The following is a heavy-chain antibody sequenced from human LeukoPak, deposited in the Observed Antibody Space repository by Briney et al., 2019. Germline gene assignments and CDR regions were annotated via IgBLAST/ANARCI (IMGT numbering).Heavy chain of an antibody. Sequence: GGSLRLSCAASGFTFSSYSMNWVRQAPGKGLEWVSYISSSSSTIYYADSVEGRFTISRDNAKNSLYLQMNSLRAEDTSVYYCARPPVKPAAGTPCFAPWGQGTLATVPS. V-gene: IGHV3-48*01. CDR1: GFTFSSYS. D-gene: IGHD6-25*01. CDR2: ISSSSSTI. CDR3: ARPPVKPAAGTPCFAP. J-gene: IGHJ5*02.